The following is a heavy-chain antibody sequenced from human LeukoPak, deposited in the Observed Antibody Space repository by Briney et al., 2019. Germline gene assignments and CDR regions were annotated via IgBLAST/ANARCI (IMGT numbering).Heavy chain of an antibody. CDR3: AREIPGRIAADC. CDR1: GFTFSDYS. CDR2: IGGRGDGI. V-gene: IGHV3-48*01. Sequence: GGSLRLSCAASGFTFSDYSMNWVRQAPGKGLEWISYIGGRGDGISYADSVKGRFTVSRDNAKNSLFLRMNRLRGEDTAIYFCAREIPGRIAADCWGQGTLVTVSS. D-gene: IGHD2-15*01. J-gene: IGHJ4*02.